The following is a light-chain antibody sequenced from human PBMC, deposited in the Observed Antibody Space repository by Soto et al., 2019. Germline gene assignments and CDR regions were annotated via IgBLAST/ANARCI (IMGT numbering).Light chain of an antibody. Sequence: IQMTQSPSSLSASVGDRVTITCRASQAITNDLGWFQQKPGKAPKRLIYGASTLHSGVSSRFSGSGSGTDFTLTISSLQPEDFATYYCQQSYSTLPITFGQGTRLEIK. CDR3: QQSYSTLPIT. CDR1: QAITND. V-gene: IGKV1-39*01. J-gene: IGKJ5*01. CDR2: GAS.